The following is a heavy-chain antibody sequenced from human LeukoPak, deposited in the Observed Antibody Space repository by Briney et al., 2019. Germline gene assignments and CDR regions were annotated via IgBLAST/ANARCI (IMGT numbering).Heavy chain of an antibody. J-gene: IGHJ4*02. D-gene: IGHD3-22*01. V-gene: IGHV4-34*01. CDR1: GGSFSGYY. CDR3: ASGYDSSGYIPLAY. CDR2: INHSGST. Sequence: SETLSLTCAVYGGSFSGYYWSWICQPPGKGLEWIGEINHSGSTNYNPSLKSRVTISVDTSKNQFSLKLSSATAADTAVYYCASGYDSSGYIPLAYWGQGTLVTVSS.